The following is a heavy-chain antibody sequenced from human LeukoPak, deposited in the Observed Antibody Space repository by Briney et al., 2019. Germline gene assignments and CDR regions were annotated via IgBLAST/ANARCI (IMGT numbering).Heavy chain of an antibody. V-gene: IGHV5-51*01. CDR1: GYSFTSYW. CDR3: ASFGGYYLDAFDI. D-gene: IGHD3-22*01. CDR2: IYPGDSDT. J-gene: IGHJ3*02. Sequence: GASLKISCKGSGYSFTSYWIGWVRQMPGKGLEWMGIIYPGDSDTRYSPSFQGQVTISADKSISTAYLQWSSLKASDTALYYCASFGGYYLDAFDIWGQGTMVTVSS.